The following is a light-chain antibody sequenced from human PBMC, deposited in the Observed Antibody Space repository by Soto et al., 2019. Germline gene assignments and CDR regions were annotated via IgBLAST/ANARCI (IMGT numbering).Light chain of an antibody. Sequence: QSVLTQPPSASGSFGQSVTISCTGTSSDVGGYHYVSWYQQHPGKDPKHMIYEVSERPSGVPDRFSGSKSGNTASRTVAGLQADDEADYYCSSYSGTNYHYVLGTGTKLTVL. CDR1: SSDVGGYHY. J-gene: IGLJ1*01. V-gene: IGLV2-8*01. CDR2: EVS. CDR3: SSYSGTNYHYV.